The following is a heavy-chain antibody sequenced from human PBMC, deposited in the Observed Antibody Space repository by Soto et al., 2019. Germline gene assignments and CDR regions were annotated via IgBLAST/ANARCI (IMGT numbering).Heavy chain of an antibody. CDR2: ISYDGSNK. J-gene: IGHJ4*02. Sequence: QVQLVESGGGVVQPGRSLRLSCAASGFTFSSYGMHWVRQAPGKGLEWVAVISYDGSNKYYADSVKGRFTISRDNSKNTLYLQRNSLRAEDTAVYYCAKDPRSTTVTTPDYWGQGTLVTVSS. V-gene: IGHV3-30*18. CDR3: AKDPRSTTVTTPDY. CDR1: GFTFSSYG. D-gene: IGHD4-17*01.